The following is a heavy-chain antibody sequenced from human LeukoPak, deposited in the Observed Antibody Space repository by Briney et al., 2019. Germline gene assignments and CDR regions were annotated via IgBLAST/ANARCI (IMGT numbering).Heavy chain of an antibody. J-gene: IGHJ5*02. Sequence: ASVKVSCKASGGTFSSYPITWVRQAPRQGLEWMGRVIPFVALANYGQKFQGRVTITADISTNTAYMELTNLTSDDTAVYYCARSVASPDTGRGNWFDPWGQGTLVTVSS. CDR1: GGTFSSYP. D-gene: IGHD3-10*01. CDR2: VIPFVALA. CDR3: ARSVASPDTGRGNWFDP. V-gene: IGHV1-69*02.